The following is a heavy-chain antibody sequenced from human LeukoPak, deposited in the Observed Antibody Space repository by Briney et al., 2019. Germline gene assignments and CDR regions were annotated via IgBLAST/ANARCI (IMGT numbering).Heavy chain of an antibody. CDR1: GFTFSSYW. V-gene: IGHV3-74*01. Sequence: GGSLRLSCAASGFTFSSYWLHSVRQAPGKGLVWVSRINSDGSGTSYADSVKGRFTISRDNDKNTLYLQMNSLRAEDTAVYYCARILSESGDDAFDIWGQGTMVTVSS. J-gene: IGHJ3*02. D-gene: IGHD2-15*01. CDR2: INSDGSGT. CDR3: ARILSESGDDAFDI.